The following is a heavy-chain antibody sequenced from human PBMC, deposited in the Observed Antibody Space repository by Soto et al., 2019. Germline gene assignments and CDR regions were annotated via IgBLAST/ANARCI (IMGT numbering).Heavy chain of an antibody. V-gene: IGHV1-8*01. J-gene: IGHJ6*03. CDR2: MNPNSGNT. Sequence: GASVKVSCKASGYTFTSYDINWVRQATGQGLEWMGWMNPNSGNTGYAQKFQGRVTMTRNTSISTAYMELSSLRAEDTAVYYCAKGVDFSGYYYYMDVWGKGTTVTVSS. CDR3: AKGVDFSGYYYYMDV. D-gene: IGHD3-3*01. CDR1: GYTFTSYD.